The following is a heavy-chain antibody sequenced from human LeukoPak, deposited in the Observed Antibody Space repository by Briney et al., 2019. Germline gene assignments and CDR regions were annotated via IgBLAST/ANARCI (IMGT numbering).Heavy chain of an antibody. CDR3: ATDHSMANTAWWFDP. Sequence: ASVKVSCKSSIYTFTSNGIHWVRQAPGQGPEWMGWISAANGHTNFQQKFQGRVSMTTETSTSTAYMELRNLRSEDTAFYYCATDHSMANTAWWFDPWGQGTLVTVSS. CDR2: ISAANGHT. D-gene: IGHD5-24*01. V-gene: IGHV1-18*01. CDR1: IYTFTSNG. J-gene: IGHJ5*02.